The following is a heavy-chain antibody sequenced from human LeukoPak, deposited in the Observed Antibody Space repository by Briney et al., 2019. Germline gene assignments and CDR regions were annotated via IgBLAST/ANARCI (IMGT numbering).Heavy chain of an antibody. CDR1: GGSISSGGYS. D-gene: IGHD3-3*01. CDR2: IYHSGST. Sequence: SETLSLTCAVSGGSISSGGYSWSWIRQPPGKGLEWIGYIYHSGSTYYNPSLKSRVTISVDRSKNQFSLKLSSVTAADTAVYYCARVLSGCWFDPWGQGTLVTVSS. J-gene: IGHJ5*02. V-gene: IGHV4-30-2*01. CDR3: ARVLSGCWFDP.